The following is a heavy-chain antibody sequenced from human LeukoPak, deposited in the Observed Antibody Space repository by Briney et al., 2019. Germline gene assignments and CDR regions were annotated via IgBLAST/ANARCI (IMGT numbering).Heavy chain of an antibody. Sequence: SETLSLTCSVSGGSITYSHYYWGWVRQPPGKGLEWIGGIYYSGSTYYNPSLKSRVTISVDTSRNEFSLRLSSVTAADTALYFCARQSGSYAGILDNWGQGILGTVSS. CDR1: GGSITYSHYY. CDR2: IYYSGST. D-gene: IGHD1-26*01. V-gene: IGHV4-39*01. CDR3: ARQSGSYAGILDN. J-gene: IGHJ4*02.